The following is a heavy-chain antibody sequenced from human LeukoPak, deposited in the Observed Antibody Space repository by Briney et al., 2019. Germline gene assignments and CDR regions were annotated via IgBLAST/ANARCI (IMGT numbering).Heavy chain of an antibody. CDR1: GGSFSGYY. Sequence: SETLSLTCAVYGGSFSGYYWSWIRQPPGKGLEWIGEINHSGSTNYNPSLKSRVTISVDTSKNQFSLKLSSVTAADTAVYYCASYTAGGGGLDYWGQGTLVTVSS. CDR3: ASYTAGGGGLDY. D-gene: IGHD5-18*01. V-gene: IGHV4-34*01. CDR2: INHSGST. J-gene: IGHJ4*02.